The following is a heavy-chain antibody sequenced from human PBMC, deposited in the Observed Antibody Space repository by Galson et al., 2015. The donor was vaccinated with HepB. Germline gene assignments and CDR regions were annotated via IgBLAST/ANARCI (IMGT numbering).Heavy chain of an antibody. Sequence: SLRLSCAASGIRFSKASLIWVRQAPGKGLEWVGRIKGKSDGGTTDYAAPMKGRFTISRDDSENTMYLQMNSLRTEDTAVYYCTTVSHDIGGYYFSHAFDIWGQGTMVTVSS. V-gene: IGHV3-15*01. CDR2: IKGKSDGGTT. CDR1: GIRFSKAS. J-gene: IGHJ3*02. D-gene: IGHD3-22*01. CDR3: TTVSHDIGGYYFSHAFDI.